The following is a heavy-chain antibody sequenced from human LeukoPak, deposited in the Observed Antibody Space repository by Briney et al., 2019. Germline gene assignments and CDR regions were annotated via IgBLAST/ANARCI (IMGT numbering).Heavy chain of an antibody. CDR3: AREDYDRPFDY. CDR2: IWYDGSNK. D-gene: IGHD4-17*01. J-gene: IGHJ4*02. V-gene: IGHV3-33*01. CDR1: GFTFSSYG. Sequence: GGSLRLSCAASGFTFSSYGMHWVRQAPGKGLEWVAVIWYDGSNKYYADSVKGRFTISRDNSKNTLYLQMNSLRAEDTAVYYCAREDYDRPFDYWGQGTLVTVSS.